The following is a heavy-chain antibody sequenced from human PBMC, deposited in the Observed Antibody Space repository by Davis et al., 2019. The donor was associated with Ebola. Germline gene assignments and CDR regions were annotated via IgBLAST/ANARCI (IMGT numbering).Heavy chain of an antibody. CDR3: ARRSSQALD. V-gene: IGHV3-74*01. CDR2: IKTDGSST. D-gene: IGHD6-6*01. CDR1: GFSFDEYV. J-gene: IGHJ4*02. Sequence: HTGESLRLSCAGSGFSFDEYVMYWVRQAPGKGLVWVSRIKTDGSSTGYGDSVQGRFTISRDNAKNTLYLQMNSLRAEDAAVYYCARRSSQALDWGQGTLVTVSS.